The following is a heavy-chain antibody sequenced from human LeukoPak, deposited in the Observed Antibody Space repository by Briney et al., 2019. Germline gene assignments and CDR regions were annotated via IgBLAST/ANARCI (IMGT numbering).Heavy chain of an antibody. CDR3: ARDEGDSSGYYFDY. Sequence: PGGSLRLSCAASGLTFSDTWMHWVRQAPGKGLVWVSVIYSGGSTYYADSVKGRFTISRDNSKNTLYLQMNSLRAEDTAVYYCARDEGDSSGYYFDYWGQGTLVTVSS. J-gene: IGHJ4*02. V-gene: IGHV3-66*02. CDR1: GLTFSDTW. CDR2: IYSGGST. D-gene: IGHD3-22*01.